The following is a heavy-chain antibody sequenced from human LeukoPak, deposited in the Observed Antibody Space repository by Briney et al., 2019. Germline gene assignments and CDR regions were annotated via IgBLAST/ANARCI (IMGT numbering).Heavy chain of an antibody. V-gene: IGHV4-59*01. CDR2: IYYSGGI. Sequence: SQTLSLTCTVSGGSISSYYWSWIRQPPGKGLEWIGYIYYSGGINYNPPLKSRVTISVDTSKDQFSLKLSSVTAADTAVYYCARDRGQWLVYGAFDIWGQGTMVTVSS. J-gene: IGHJ3*02. D-gene: IGHD6-19*01. CDR3: ARDRGQWLVYGAFDI. CDR1: GGSISSYY.